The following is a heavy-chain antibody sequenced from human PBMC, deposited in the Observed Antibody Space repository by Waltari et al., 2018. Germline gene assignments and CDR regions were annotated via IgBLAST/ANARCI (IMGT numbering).Heavy chain of an antibody. CDR1: GYTFTVFG. CDR3: ARDREEGLAAAGSGMDV. J-gene: IGHJ6*02. V-gene: IGHV1-18*01. Sequence: QVQLVQSGAEVKKPGASVKVSCKASGYTFTVFGISWGRQAPGKGLEWMGWVSSHKGNPNYAQKFQGRVTMSTDTSTSTAYMELRSLRSDDTAVYYCARDREEGLAAAGSGMDVWGQGTRVTVSS. CDR2: VSSHKGNP. D-gene: IGHD6-13*01.